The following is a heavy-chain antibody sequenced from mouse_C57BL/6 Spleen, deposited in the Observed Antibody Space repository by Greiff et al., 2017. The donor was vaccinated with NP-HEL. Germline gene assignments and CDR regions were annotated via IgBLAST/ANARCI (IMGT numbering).Heavy chain of an antibody. V-gene: IGHV14-3*01. J-gene: IGHJ1*03. CDR1: GFNIKNTY. CDR2: IDPANGNT. Sequence: EVQGVESVAELVRPGASVKLSCTASGFNIKNTYMHWVKQRPEQGLEWIGRIDPANGNTKYAPKFQGKATITADTSSNTAYLQLSSLTSEDTAIYYCARNPLYGSYWYFDVWGTGTTVTVSS. CDR3: ARNPLYGSYWYFDV. D-gene: IGHD1-1*01.